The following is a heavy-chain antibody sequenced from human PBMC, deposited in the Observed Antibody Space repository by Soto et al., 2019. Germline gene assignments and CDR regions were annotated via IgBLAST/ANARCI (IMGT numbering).Heavy chain of an antibody. CDR1: GFTFRGHG. J-gene: IGHJ6*02. Sequence: QVQLVESGGGVVQPERSLRLSCAASGFTFRGHGMHWVRKAPGRGLEWVALISYDGNSKYYADSVRGRFTISRDNSKNTLYLEMNNLGAEDTAVYYCANSEYSRYKNIDVWGQGTTVTVSS. CDR2: ISYDGNSK. CDR3: ANSEYSRYKNIDV. V-gene: IGHV3-30*18. D-gene: IGHD5-18*01.